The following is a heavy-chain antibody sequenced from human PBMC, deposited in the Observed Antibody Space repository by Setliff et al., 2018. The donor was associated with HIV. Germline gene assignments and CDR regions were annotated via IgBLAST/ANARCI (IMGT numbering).Heavy chain of an antibody. D-gene: IGHD1-26*01. CDR3: ARMSGSYSWFDP. CDR2: ISSNDEK. CDR1: GFSLSNARMG. V-gene: IGHV2-26*01. J-gene: IGHJ5*02. Sequence: SGPTLVNPTETLTLTCTVSGFSLSNARMGVSWIRQPPGRALEWLAHISSNDEKSYSTSLLSRLTISKDTSKSQVVLTMTNMDPVDTATYYCARMSGSYSWFDPWGQGTLVTSPQ.